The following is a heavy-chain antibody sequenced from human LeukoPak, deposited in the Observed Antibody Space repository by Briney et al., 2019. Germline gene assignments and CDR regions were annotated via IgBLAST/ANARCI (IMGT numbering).Heavy chain of an antibody. CDR1: GGSITTYY. Sequence: SETLSLTCTVSGGSITTYYLTWIRQPPGKRLQWIGYIYYTGSTNYNPSLKSRVTISVDTSRNELSLRLSSVTAADTAVYFCASSRDAYNRLDFWGQGTLVTVSS. CDR3: ASSRDAYNRLDF. D-gene: IGHD5-24*01. J-gene: IGHJ4*02. CDR2: IYYTGST. V-gene: IGHV4-59*01.